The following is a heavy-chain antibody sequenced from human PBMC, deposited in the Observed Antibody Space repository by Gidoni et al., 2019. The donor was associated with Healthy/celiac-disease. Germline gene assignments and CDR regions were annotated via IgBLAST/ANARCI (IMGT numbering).Heavy chain of an antibody. J-gene: IGHJ4*02. V-gene: IGHV3-30*04. CDR3: ARAPYGDYPGYFDY. CDR1: GFTFSSYA. Sequence: QVQLVASGGGVVQPGRSLRLSCAASGFTFSSYAMHWVRQAPGKGLAWVAVISYDGSNKYYADSVKGRFTISRDNSKNTLYLQMNSLRAEDTAVYYCARAPYGDYPGYFDYWGQGTLVTVSS. CDR2: ISYDGSNK. D-gene: IGHD4-17*01.